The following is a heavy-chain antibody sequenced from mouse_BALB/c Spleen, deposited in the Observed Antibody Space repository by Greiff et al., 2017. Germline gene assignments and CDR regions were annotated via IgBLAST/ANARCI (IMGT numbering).Heavy chain of an antibody. J-gene: IGHJ2*01. CDR2: IRNKANGYTT. CDR1: GFTFTDYY. D-gene: IGHD4-1*01. V-gene: IGHV7-3*02. CDR3: ARLRNWTFDY. Sequence: EVQGVESGGGLVQPGGSLRLSCATSGFTFTDYYMSWVRQPPGKALEWLGFIRNKANGYTTEYSASVKGRFTISRDNSQSILYLQMNTLRAEDSATYYCARLRNWTFDYWGQGTTLTVSS.